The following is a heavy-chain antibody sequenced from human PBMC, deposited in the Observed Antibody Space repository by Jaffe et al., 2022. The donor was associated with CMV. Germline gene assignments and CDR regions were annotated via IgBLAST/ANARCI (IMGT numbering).Heavy chain of an antibody. Sequence: QLQLQESGPGLVKPSETLSLTCTVSGGSISSSSYYWGWIRQPPGKGLEWIGSIYYSGSTYYNPSLKSRVTISVDTSKNQFSLKLSSVTAADTAVYYCARAKPYSSGWSFDAFDIWGQGTMVTVSS. CDR1: GGSISSSSYY. CDR2: IYYSGST. D-gene: IGHD6-19*01. V-gene: IGHV4-39*01. CDR3: ARAKPYSSGWSFDAFDI. J-gene: IGHJ3*02.